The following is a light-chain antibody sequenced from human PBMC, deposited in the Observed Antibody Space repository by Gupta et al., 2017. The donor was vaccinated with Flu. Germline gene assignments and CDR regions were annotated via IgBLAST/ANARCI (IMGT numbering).Light chain of an antibody. Sequence: SYDMTQSPSVSVSPGPTARMTCSGDAWAKQYAYWYQQNPGQATVVVIYKDSERPSGSPERFAGSSSGTTVTLTISGVQAEDGADYYSQSTDSIGTYGFGGGTKLTVL. CDR3: QSTDSIGTYG. V-gene: IGLV3-25*03. CDR2: KDS. CDR1: AWAKQY. J-gene: IGLJ3*02.